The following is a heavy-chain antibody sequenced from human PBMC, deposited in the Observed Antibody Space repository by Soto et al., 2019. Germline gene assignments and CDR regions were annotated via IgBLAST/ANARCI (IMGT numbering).Heavy chain of an antibody. CDR1: GGSISSSSYY. CDR2: IYYSGST. CDR3: ARIKPNHGDYEY. D-gene: IGHD4-17*01. V-gene: IGHV4-39*01. Sequence: PSETLSLTCTVSGGSISSSSYYWGWIRQPPGQGLEWIGSIYYSGSTYYNPSLKSRATKSVDTTKNQFPLKMSSTTAADTGVYYCARIKPNHGDYEYWGQGTLGNVSS. J-gene: IGHJ4*01.